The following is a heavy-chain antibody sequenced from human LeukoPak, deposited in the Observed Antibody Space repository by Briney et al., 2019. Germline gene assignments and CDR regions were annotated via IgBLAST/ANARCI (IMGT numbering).Heavy chain of an antibody. CDR3: AKGSYQRGWFDP. CDR2: VYYGGGR. Sequence: SETLSLTCTVSGVSISSHYWSWIRQPPGKGLEWIGYVYYGGGRNYNPSLKSRITITADTSNNQFSPSVTSVTAADTAFYYCAKGSYQRGWFDPWGQGILVTVSS. CDR1: GVSISSHY. J-gene: IGHJ5*02. D-gene: IGHD2-2*01. V-gene: IGHV4-59*11.